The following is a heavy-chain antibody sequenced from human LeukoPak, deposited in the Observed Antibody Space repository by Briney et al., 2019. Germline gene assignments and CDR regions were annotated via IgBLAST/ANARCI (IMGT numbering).Heavy chain of an antibody. J-gene: IGHJ6*03. CDR2: IYHSGST. V-gene: IGHV4-38-2*02. D-gene: IGHD6-19*01. Sequence: SETLSLTCTVSGYSISSGYYWGWIRQPPEKGLEWIGSIYHSGSTYYNPSLKSRVTISVDTSKNQFSLKLSSVTAADTAVYYCARDLLIAVAGLGYYYMDVWGKGTTVTVSS. CDR3: ARDLLIAVAGLGYYYMDV. CDR1: GYSISSGYY.